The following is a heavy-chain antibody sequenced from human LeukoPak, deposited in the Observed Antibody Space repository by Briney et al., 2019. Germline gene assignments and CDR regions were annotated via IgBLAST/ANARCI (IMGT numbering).Heavy chain of an antibody. Sequence: GGSLRLSCAGSRFTVSSTYMSWVRQAPGKGLEWVSVIYSGGSTYYADSVKGRFTISRDNSKNTLYLQMNSLRAEDTAVYYCARDRLYSSSSEDYWGQGTLVTVSS. V-gene: IGHV3-53*01. CDR1: RFTVSSTY. CDR2: IYSGGST. D-gene: IGHD6-6*01. CDR3: ARDRLYSSSSEDY. J-gene: IGHJ4*02.